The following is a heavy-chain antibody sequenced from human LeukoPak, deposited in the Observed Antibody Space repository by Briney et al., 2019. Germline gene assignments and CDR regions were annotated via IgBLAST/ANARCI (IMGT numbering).Heavy chain of an antibody. D-gene: IGHD6-6*01. V-gene: IGHV3-9*01. CDR1: GFTFDDYG. Sequence: GGSLRLSCAASGFTFDDYGLHWVRQVPGKGLEWVSGINYQSATFDADSVKGRLTTSRDNAKSLLFLVMDSLRPEDSALYYCVKDAGIAARPWYFDSWGQGTQVIVSS. J-gene: IGHJ4*02. CDR3: VKDAGIAARPWYFDS. CDR2: INYQSATF.